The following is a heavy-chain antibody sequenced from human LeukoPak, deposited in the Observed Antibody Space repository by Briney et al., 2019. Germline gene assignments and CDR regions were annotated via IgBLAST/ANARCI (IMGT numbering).Heavy chain of an antibody. J-gene: IGHJ3*02. D-gene: IGHD3-10*01. CDR3: AREDYYGSGSYQAFDI. CDR1: GGSISSGGYS. V-gene: IGHV4-30-2*01. Sequence: PSQTLSLTCAVSGGSISSGGYSWSWIRQPPGKGLEWIGYIYHSGSTYYNPSLKSRVTISVDRSKNQFSLKLSSVTAADTAVYYCAREDYYGSGSYQAFDIWGQGTMVTVSS. CDR2: IYHSGST.